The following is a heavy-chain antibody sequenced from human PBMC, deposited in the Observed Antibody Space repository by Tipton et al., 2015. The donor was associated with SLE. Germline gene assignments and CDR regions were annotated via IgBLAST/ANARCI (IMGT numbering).Heavy chain of an antibody. CDR2: IYTGGRT. Sequence: TLSLTCTVSGGSIIGYYWSWIRQPAGKGPEWIGRIYTGGRTIHNPSLNSRVTMSLDTSKRQFSLKLTSVTAADTAVYYCARDWGGEALDFWGQGTLVTVSS. V-gene: IGHV4-4*07. CDR1: GGSIIGYY. J-gene: IGHJ4*02. CDR3: ARDWGGEALDF. D-gene: IGHD2-21*01.